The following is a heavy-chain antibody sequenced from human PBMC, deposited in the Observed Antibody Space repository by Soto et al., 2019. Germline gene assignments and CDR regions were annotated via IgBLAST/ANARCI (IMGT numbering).Heavy chain of an antibody. J-gene: IGHJ4*02. V-gene: IGHV3-23*01. CDR1: GFTFSSYA. Sequence: QSGGSLRLSCAASGFTFSSYAMSWVRQAPGKGLEWVSAISGSGGSTYYADSVKGRFTISRDNSKNTLYLQMNSLRAEDTAVYYCAKDRSSSWYGGPFDYWGQGTLVTVSS. CDR3: AKDRSSSWYGGPFDY. CDR2: ISGSGGST. D-gene: IGHD6-13*01.